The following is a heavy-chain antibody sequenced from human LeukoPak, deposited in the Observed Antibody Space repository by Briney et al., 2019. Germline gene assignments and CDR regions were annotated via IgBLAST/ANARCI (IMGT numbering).Heavy chain of an antibody. CDR1: GYTFTGYY. CDR3: ARDLTTVTRALSDY. V-gene: IGHV1-2*02. D-gene: IGHD4-17*01. CDR2: INPNSGGT. Sequence: ASVKVSCKASGYTFTGYYMHWVRQAPGQGLEWMGWINPNSGGTNYAQKFQGRVTMTTDTSTSTAYMELRSLRSDDTAVYYCARDLTTVTRALSDYWGQGTLVTVSS. J-gene: IGHJ4*02.